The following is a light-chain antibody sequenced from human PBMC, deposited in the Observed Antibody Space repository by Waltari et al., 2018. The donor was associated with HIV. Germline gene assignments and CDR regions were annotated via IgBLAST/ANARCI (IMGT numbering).Light chain of an antibody. V-gene: IGLV3-19*01. CDR1: SLRSYY. CDR3: NSRDSSGNHWV. J-gene: IGLJ3*02. Sequence: SSELTLDPAVSVALGQTVRITCPGASLRSYYATWYQQKPGQAPVLVIYGKNNRPSGIPDRFSGSSSGNTASLTITGAQAEDEADYYCNSRDSSGNHWVFGGGTKLTVL. CDR2: GKN.